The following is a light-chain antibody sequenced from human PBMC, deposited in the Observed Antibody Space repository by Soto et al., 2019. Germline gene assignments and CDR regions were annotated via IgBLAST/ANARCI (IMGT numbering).Light chain of an antibody. Sequence: DIQLTHSPSSLSASVGDRVTITCRASQSISTSLNWYQQKPGKAPNLLIFTSSNLESGVPSRFSGSGSGTDFTLTISSLQPEDFATYFCQQGYSRPRTFGQGTKVDIK. CDR3: QQGYSRPRT. V-gene: IGKV1-39*01. J-gene: IGKJ1*01. CDR2: TSS. CDR1: QSISTS.